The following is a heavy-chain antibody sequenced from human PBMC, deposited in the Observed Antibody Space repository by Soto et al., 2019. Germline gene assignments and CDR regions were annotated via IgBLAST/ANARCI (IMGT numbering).Heavy chain of an antibody. CDR1: GGSISSSSYY. CDR3: ACISGSYGYFQH. Sequence: QLQLQESGPGLVKPSETLSLTCTVSGGSISSSSYYWGWIRQPPGKGLEWIGSIYYSGSTYYNPSLKSRVTISVDTSKNQFSLKLSSVTAADTAVYYCACISGSYGYFQHWGQGTLVTVSS. J-gene: IGHJ1*01. CDR2: IYYSGST. D-gene: IGHD1-26*01. V-gene: IGHV4-39*01.